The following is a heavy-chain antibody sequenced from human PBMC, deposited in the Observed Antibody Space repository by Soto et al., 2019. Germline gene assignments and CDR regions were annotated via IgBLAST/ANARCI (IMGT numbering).Heavy chain of an antibody. Sequence: LRLSCAASGFTFSSHGMHWVRQAPGKGLEWVAVISSDERNKYYGDSVKGRFTISRDNSKNTLYLHMNSLRIEDTAVYYCAKDQNVLRFLEWLTALDYWGQGTLVTVSS. J-gene: IGHJ4*02. CDR2: ISSDERNK. CDR3: AKDQNVLRFLEWLTALDY. V-gene: IGHV3-30*18. D-gene: IGHD3-3*01. CDR1: GFTFSSHG.